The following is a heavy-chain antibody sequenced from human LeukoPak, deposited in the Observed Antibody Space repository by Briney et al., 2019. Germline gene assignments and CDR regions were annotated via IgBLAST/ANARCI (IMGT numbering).Heavy chain of an antibody. Sequence: SVKVSCTASGGTFSSYAISWVRQAPGQGLEWMGGIIPIFGTANYAQKFQDRVTITADESTSTAYMDLSSLRSEDTAVYYCARATMIVVVSPYYGMDVWGQGTTVTVSS. D-gene: IGHD3-22*01. V-gene: IGHV1-69*01. CDR2: IIPIFGTA. J-gene: IGHJ6*02. CDR1: GGTFSSYA. CDR3: ARATMIVVVSPYYGMDV.